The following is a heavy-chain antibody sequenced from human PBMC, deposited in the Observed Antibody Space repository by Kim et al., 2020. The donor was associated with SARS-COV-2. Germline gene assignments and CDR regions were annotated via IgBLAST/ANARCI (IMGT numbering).Heavy chain of an antibody. J-gene: IGHJ3*02. CDR2: TT. Sequence: TTNYNPSTSSSVTISVDTSKNQFSLKLSSVTAADTGVYYCAVFQTDAFDIWGQGTMVTVSS. CDR3: AVFQTDAFDI. V-gene: IGHV4-34*01. D-gene: IGHD2-21*01.